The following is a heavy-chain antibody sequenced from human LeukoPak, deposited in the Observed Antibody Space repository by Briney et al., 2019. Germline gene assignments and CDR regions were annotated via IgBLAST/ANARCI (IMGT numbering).Heavy chain of an antibody. CDR2: IYTSGST. J-gene: IGHJ4*02. V-gene: IGHV4-4*07. CDR1: GGSISSYY. Sequence: ASETLSLTCTVSGGSISSYYWSWIRQPAGKGLEWIGRIYTSGSTNYNPSLKSRVTMSVDTSKNQFSLKLSSVTAADTAVYYCARSYCSSTSCYTGLDYWGQGTLVTVSS. D-gene: IGHD2-2*02. CDR3: ARSYCSSTSCYTGLDY.